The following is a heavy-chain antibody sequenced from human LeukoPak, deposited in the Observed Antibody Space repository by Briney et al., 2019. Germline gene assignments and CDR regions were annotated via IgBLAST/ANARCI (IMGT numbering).Heavy chain of an antibody. D-gene: IGHD4-23*01. CDR1: GFTFPNYW. J-gene: IGHJ4*02. CDR2: IKQDGRVK. Sequence: GGSLRLSCVASGFTFPNYWMSWVRQAPEKGLEWVANIKQDGRVKQYVDSMKGRFTISRDKAKNSLYLQMNSLRAEDTAVYYCARDRDDGGFDYWGQGILVTVSS. V-gene: IGHV3-7*01. CDR3: ARDRDDGGFDY.